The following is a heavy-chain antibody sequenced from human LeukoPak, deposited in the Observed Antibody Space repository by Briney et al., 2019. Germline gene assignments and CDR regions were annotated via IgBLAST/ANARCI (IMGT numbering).Heavy chain of an antibody. CDR3: ARRGSSSLAYYYMDV. Sequence: GASVKVSCKASGYTFTGYYMHWVRQAPGQGLEWMGWINPSSGGTNYAQKFQGRVTMTRDTSISTAYMELSRLRSDDTAVYYRARRGSSSLAYYYMDVWGKGTTVTVSS. J-gene: IGHJ6*03. D-gene: IGHD6-13*01. CDR2: INPSSGGT. V-gene: IGHV1-2*02. CDR1: GYTFTGYY.